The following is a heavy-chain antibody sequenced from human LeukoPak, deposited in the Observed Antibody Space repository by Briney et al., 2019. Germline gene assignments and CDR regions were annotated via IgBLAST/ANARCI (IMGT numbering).Heavy chain of an antibody. D-gene: IGHD3-3*01. J-gene: IGHJ4*02. CDR1: GYTFTSYG. Sequence: ASVKVSCKASGYTFTSYGISWVRQAPGQGLEWMGWISAYNGNTNYAQKLQGRVTMTTDTSTSTAYMELRSLRSDDTAVYYCATHREYDFWSGYPLDYWGQGTLVTVSS. CDR2: ISAYNGNT. V-gene: IGHV1-18*01. CDR3: ATHREYDFWSGYPLDY.